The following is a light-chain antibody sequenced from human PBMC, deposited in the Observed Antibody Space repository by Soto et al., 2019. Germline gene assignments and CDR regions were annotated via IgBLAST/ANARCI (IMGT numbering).Light chain of an antibody. CDR3: SSYTSSSISYV. CDR2: DVS. V-gene: IGLV2-14*01. J-gene: IGLJ1*01. Sequence: QCVLTQTASVSGSHGQSITISRNRNRSDDGGYNYVSGYERHRGKARKRMIYDVSNRPSGVSNRFSGSKSGNTASLTISGLQAEDEADYNCSSYTSSSISYVFGTETKVTVL. CDR1: RSDDGGYNY.